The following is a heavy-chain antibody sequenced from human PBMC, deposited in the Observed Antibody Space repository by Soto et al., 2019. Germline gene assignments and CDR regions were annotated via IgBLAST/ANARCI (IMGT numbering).Heavy chain of an antibody. CDR1: GFDFGDYA. Sequence: GGSLVLSCAPSGFDFGDYALSWVRQGPGMGLEWVAFIRAKPAGGTAEYAASVKDRFTLSRDGSESIAYLQMNSLKVEDTGMYYCSRIGPGADTRWFFDYWGQGTTVTVSS. CDR3: SRIGPGADTRWFFDY. D-gene: IGHD1-26*01. J-gene: IGHJ4*02. V-gene: IGHV3-49*04. CDR2: IRAKPAGGTA.